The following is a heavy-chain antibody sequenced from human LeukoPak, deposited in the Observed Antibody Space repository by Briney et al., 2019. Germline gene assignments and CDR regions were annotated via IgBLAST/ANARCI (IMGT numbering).Heavy chain of an antibody. CDR2: IYHSGST. Sequence: SSQTLSLTCAVSGGSISSGGYSWSWIRQPPGKGLEWIGYIYHSGSTYYNPSLKSRVTISVDRSKNQFSLKLGSVTAADTAVYYCARALYCSSTSCSYFDYWGQETLVTVSS. J-gene: IGHJ4*02. D-gene: IGHD2-2*01. V-gene: IGHV4-30-2*01. CDR3: ARALYCSSTSCSYFDY. CDR1: GGSISSGGYS.